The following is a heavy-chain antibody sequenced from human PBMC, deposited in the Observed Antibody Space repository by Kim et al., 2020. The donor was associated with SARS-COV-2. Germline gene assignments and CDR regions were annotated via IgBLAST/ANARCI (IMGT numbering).Heavy chain of an antibody. CDR3: ARGARSGSYYRPSD. CDR1: GGSVSSGSYY. CDR2: IYYSGST. J-gene: IGHJ4*02. Sequence: SETLSLTCTVSGGSVSSGSYYWSWIRQPPGKGLEWIGYIYYSGSTNYNPSLKSRVTISVDTSKNQFSLKLSSVTAADTAVYYCARGARSGSYYRPSDWGQGTLVTVSS. V-gene: IGHV4-61*01. D-gene: IGHD3-10*01.